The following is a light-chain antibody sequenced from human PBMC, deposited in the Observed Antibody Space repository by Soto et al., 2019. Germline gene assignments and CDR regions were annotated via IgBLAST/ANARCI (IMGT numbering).Light chain of an antibody. J-gene: IGKJ5*01. V-gene: IGKV3D-15*01. CDR3: QQHGQWPIT. Sequence: IVMTQSPATLSVSPGERATLSCRASQSVNSNYLAWYQQKPGQAPRLLIYGISKRATDIPDRFSGSGSGTEFTLTISSLQPDDFATYYCQQHGQWPITFGRGTRL. CDR1: QSVNSN. CDR2: GIS.